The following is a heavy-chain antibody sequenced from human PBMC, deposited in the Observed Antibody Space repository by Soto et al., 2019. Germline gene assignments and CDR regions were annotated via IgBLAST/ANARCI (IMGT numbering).Heavy chain of an antibody. Sequence: ASVKVSCKASGYTFTSYGIIWVRQAPGQGLEWMGWISAYNGNTNYAQKLQGRVTMTTDTSTSTAYMELRSLRSDDTAVYYCARDKIHGEVYSSWGQGTLVTVSS. D-gene: IGHD4-17*01. V-gene: IGHV1-18*01. CDR3: ARDKIHGEVYSS. CDR1: GYTFTSYG. J-gene: IGHJ5*02. CDR2: ISAYNGNT.